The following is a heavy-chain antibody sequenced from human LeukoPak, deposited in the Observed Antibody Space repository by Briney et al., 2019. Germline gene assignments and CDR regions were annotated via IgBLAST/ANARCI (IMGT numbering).Heavy chain of an antibody. Sequence: SETLSLTCAVYGGSFSGYYWSWIRQPPGKGLEWIGEINHSGSTNYNPSLKSRVTISVDTSKNQFSLKLRSVTAADTAVYYCARRTLVPAAVGPHELGAHFDYWGQGTLVTVSS. CDR3: ARRTLVPAAVGPHELGAHFDY. CDR2: INHSGST. J-gene: IGHJ4*02. CDR1: GGSFSGYY. D-gene: IGHD2-2*01. V-gene: IGHV4-34*01.